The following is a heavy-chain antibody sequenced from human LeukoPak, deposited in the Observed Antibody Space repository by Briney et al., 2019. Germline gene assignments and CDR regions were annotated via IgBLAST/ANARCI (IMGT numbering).Heavy chain of an antibody. CDR1: GFTFSSYA. J-gene: IGHJ4*02. V-gene: IGHV3-15*01. CDR3: TNGVVGNDY. Sequence: GGSLRLSCAASGFTFSSYAMNWVRQAPGKGLEWVGRIKSKTDGGTTDYAAPVKGRFTVSRDDSKNTLYLQMNSLKTEDTAVYYCTNGVVGNDYWGQGTLVTVSS. CDR2: IKSKTDGGTT. D-gene: IGHD2-8*01.